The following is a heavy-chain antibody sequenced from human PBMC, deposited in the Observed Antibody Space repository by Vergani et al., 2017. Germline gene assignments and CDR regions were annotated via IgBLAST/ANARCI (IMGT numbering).Heavy chain of an antibody. CDR1: GFTFSSYS. CDR2: ISSSSSYI. Sequence: EVQLVESGGGLVKPGGSLRLSCAASGFTFSSYSMNWVRQAPGKGLEWGSSISSSSSYIYYADSVKGRFTISRDNAKNSLYLQMNSLMAEDTAVYYCAGVDEAVHYYYYGMDVWGQGTTVTVSS. CDR3: AGVDEAVHYYYYGMDV. V-gene: IGHV3-21*01. D-gene: IGHD6-25*01. J-gene: IGHJ6*02.